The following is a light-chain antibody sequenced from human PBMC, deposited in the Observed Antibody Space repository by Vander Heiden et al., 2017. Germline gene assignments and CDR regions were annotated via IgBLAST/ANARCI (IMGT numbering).Light chain of an antibody. V-gene: IGKV3-15*01. J-gene: IGKJ1*01. CDR3: QQYNNWLRT. CDR1: QSVSSN. Sequence: ELVMPQPPATLPVSPGERATLSCRASQSVSSNLAWYQQKPGQAPRLLIYGASTRATGIPARFSGSGSGTEFTLTISSLQSEDFAVYYCQQYNNWLRTFGQGTKVEIK. CDR2: GAS.